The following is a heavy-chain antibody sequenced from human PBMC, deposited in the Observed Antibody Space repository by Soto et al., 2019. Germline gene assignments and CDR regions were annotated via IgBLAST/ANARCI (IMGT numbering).Heavy chain of an antibody. CDR2: INTGNGNT. CDR3: ARGGTPFDY. V-gene: IGHV1-3*04. Sequence: GSVKVSCKASGYTFTSYTLHWVRQAPGQRLEWMGWINTGNGNTKYSQNFQGRVTMTTDTSTSTAYMEQRSLRSDDTAVYYCARGGTPFDYWGQGTLVTVSS. J-gene: IGHJ4*02. D-gene: IGHD3-16*01. CDR1: GYTFTSYT.